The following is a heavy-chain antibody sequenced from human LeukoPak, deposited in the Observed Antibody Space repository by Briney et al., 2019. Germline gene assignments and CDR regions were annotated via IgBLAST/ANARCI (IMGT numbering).Heavy chain of an antibody. V-gene: IGHV3-30*04. Sequence: PGGSLRLSCAASGFTFSSYAMSWVRQAPGKGLEWVAVISYDGSNKYYADSVKGRFTISRDNSKNTLYLQMNSLRAEDTGVDYCARVYCRGGGSYYHYWGQGTRVTVP. CDR1: GFTFSSYA. CDR3: ARVYCRGGGSYYHY. J-gene: IGHJ4*02. CDR2: ISYDGSNK. D-gene: IGHD2-15*01.